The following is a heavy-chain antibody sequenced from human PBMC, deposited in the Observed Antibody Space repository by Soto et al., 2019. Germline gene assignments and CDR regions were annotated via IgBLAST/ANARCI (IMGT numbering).Heavy chain of an antibody. V-gene: IGHV4-4*02. CDR2: IYHSGST. D-gene: IGHD3-3*01. J-gene: IGHJ4*02. CDR1: GGSISSSNW. CDR3: IGGRAIFGVVPKAALDY. Sequence: QVQLQESGPGLVKPSGTLSLTCAVSGGSISSSNWWSWVRQPPGKGVEWIGEIYHSGSTNYNPSLKSRVTISVDKSKNQFSLKLSSVTAADTAVYYCIGGRAIFGVVPKAALDYWGQGTLVTVSS.